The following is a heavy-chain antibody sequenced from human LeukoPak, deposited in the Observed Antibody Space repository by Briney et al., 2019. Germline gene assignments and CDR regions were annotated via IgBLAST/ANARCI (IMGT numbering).Heavy chain of an antibody. D-gene: IGHD6-13*01. V-gene: IGHV5-51*01. Sequence: GESLKTSCKGSGYSFTSYWIGWVRQMPGKGLEWMGFIYPGDSDTKYSPSFQGQVTILADKSISTAYLQWSSLKASDTAMYYCARRQEYSSSWYDYWGQGTLVTVSS. CDR2: IYPGDSDT. CDR3: ARRQEYSSSWYDY. J-gene: IGHJ4*02. CDR1: GYSFTSYW.